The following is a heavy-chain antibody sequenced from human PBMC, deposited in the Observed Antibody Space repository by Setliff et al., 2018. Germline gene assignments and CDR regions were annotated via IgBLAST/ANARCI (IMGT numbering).Heavy chain of an antibody. CDR1: GGSISTSNYH. V-gene: IGHV4-39*07. CDR3: TSTPRGGINITTRAGAFDS. CDR2: IYFNGDT. D-gene: IGHD6-6*01. J-gene: IGHJ4*02. Sequence: SETLSLTCNVSGGSISTSNYHWGWVRQPPGKGLEWIANIYFNGDTVKQPFLKSRVTISVDTSKNQFSLRLTSVTAADTAVYYCTSTPRGGINITTRAGAFDSWGQGTLVTVSS.